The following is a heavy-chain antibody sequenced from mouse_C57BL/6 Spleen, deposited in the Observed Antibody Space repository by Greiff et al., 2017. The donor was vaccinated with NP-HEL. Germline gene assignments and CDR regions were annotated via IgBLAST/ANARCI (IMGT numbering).Heavy chain of an antibody. CDR1: GFTFSSYA. D-gene: IGHD2-4*01. Sequence: EVQRVESGEGLVKPGGSLKLSCAASGFTFSSYAMSWVRQTPEKRLEWVAYISSGGDYIYYADTVKGRFTISRDNARNTLYLQMSSLKSEDTAMYYCTRGGYDYDAFAYWGQGTLVTVSA. V-gene: IGHV5-9-1*02. J-gene: IGHJ3*01. CDR3: TRGGYDYDAFAY. CDR2: ISSGGDYI.